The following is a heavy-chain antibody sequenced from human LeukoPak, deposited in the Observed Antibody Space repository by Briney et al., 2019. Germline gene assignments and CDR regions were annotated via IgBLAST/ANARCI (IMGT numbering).Heavy chain of an antibody. Sequence: PGGSLRLSCAASGFTVSINYMSCVPQASGRGLECVSVIFSGGSTYYAASATGRFTLSSGNTKNTLSLQMNSLSTEGRGVFYLGRDLVAAIDYGGQGTLVTVSS. V-gene: IGHV3-53*01. CDR2: IFSGGST. J-gene: IGHJ4*02. D-gene: IGHD6-13*01. CDR1: GFTVSINY. CDR3: GRDLVAAIDY.